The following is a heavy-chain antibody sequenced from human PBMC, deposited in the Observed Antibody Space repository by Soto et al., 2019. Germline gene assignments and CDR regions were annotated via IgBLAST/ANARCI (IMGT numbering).Heavy chain of an antibody. J-gene: IGHJ6*02. CDR2: ISAYNDYT. Sequence: QVRLVQSAAEVKKPGASVKVSCKASGHTFIRYGITWVRQAPGQGLERMGWISAYNDYTNYAQKLQSRVTMTTDKSKSTVYMEPRSLRSDDTAVYYCAREGYDVHVWGKLNYYGLDVWGQGTTVTLSS. CDR1: GHTFIRYG. CDR3: AREGYDVHVWGKLNYYGLDV. D-gene: IGHD3-16*01. V-gene: IGHV1-18*01.